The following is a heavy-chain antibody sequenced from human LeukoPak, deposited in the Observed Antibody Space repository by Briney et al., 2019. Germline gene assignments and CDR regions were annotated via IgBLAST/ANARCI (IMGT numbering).Heavy chain of an antibody. D-gene: IGHD6-19*01. CDR2: ISSSSSTI. V-gene: IGHV3-48*01. J-gene: IGHJ4*02. Sequence: GGSLRLSCAASGFAFSSYSMNWVRQAPGKGLEWVSYISSSSSTIYYADSVKGRFTISRDNAKNSLYLQMNSLRAEDTAVYYCARTGSSGCFDYWGQGTLVTVSS. CDR3: ARTGSSGCFDY. CDR1: GFAFSSYS.